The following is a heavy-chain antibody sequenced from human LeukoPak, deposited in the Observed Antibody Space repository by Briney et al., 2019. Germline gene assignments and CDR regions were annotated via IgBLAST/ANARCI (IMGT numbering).Heavy chain of an antibody. V-gene: IGHV3-23*01. Sequence: GGSLRLSCAASGFTFSSYAMSWVRQAPGNGLEWVSAISGSGGSTYYADSVKGRFTISRDNSKNTLYLQMNSLRAEDTAVYYCASWFYSSSSTDYWGQGTLVTVSS. CDR2: ISGSGGST. CDR1: GFTFSSYA. D-gene: IGHD6-6*01. J-gene: IGHJ4*02. CDR3: ASWFYSSSSTDY.